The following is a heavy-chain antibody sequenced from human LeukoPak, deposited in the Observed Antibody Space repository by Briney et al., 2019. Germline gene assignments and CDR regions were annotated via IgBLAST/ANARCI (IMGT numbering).Heavy chain of an antibody. CDR3: ATSRRVGATIQSYYFDY. D-gene: IGHD1-26*01. Sequence: GXSLRLSCAASGFTFSSYAMSWVRQAPGKGVEWVSTISASGGSTYYADSVKGRFTISRDNSKNTLYLQMNSLRAEDTAVYYCATSRRVGATIQSYYFDYWGQGTLVTVSS. J-gene: IGHJ4*02. CDR1: GFTFSSYA. CDR2: ISASGGST. V-gene: IGHV3-23*01.